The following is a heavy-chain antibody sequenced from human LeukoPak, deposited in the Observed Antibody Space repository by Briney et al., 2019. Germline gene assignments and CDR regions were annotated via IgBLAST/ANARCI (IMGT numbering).Heavy chain of an antibody. CDR3: ARGSTTVPHYFDY. D-gene: IGHD4-17*01. CDR2: INHRGSP. V-gene: IGHV4-34*01. CDR1: GGSFSGNY. Sequence: PSETLSLTCAVFGGSFSGNYWSYIRQPPGKGLEWIGEINHRGSPNYHPSLKSRVTISVDTSKNQFSLMLTSVPAADTAVYYCARGSTTVPHYFDYWGQGTLVTVSS. J-gene: IGHJ4*02.